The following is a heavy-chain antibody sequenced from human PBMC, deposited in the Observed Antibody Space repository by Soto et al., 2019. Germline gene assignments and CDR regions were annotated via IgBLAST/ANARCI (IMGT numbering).Heavy chain of an antibody. CDR3: AKFNGDSLFGGWYYYYMDV. V-gene: IGHV3-23*01. D-gene: IGHD4-17*01. CDR2: ISGSGGST. J-gene: IGHJ6*03. CDR1: GFTFSSYA. Sequence: GGSLRLSCAASGFTFSSYAMSWVRQAPGKGLEWVSAISGSGGSTYYADSVKGRFTISRDNSKNTLYLQMNSLRAEDTAVYYCAKFNGDSLFGGWYYYYMDVWGKGTTVTVSS.